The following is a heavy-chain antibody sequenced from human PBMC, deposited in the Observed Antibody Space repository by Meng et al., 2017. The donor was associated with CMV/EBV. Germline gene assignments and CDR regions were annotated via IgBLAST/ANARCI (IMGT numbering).Heavy chain of an antibody. CDR3: ARQVDSSFFDY. D-gene: IGHD6-6*01. V-gene: IGHV5-51*01. CDR2: IYPGDSDT. Sequence: KVSCKGSGYSFTSYWIGWVRQMPGKGLEWMGIIYPGDSDTRYSPSFRGQVTISADKSISTAYLQWSSLKASDTAMYYCARQVDSSFFDYWGQGTLVTVSS. J-gene: IGHJ4*02. CDR1: GYSFTSYW.